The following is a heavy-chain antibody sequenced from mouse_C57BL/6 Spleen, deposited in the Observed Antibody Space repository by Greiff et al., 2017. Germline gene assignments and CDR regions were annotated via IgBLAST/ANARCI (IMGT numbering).Heavy chain of an antibody. J-gene: IGHJ2*01. V-gene: IGHV5-9-1*02. CDR3: TRKLRGYFDY. Sequence: EVHLVESGEGLVKPGGSLKLTCAASGFTFSSYAMSWVRQTPEKRLEWVAYISSGGDYIYYADTVKGRFTISRDNARNTLYLQMSSLKSEDTAMYYCTRKLRGYFDYWGQGTTLTVSS. CDR1: GFTFSSYA. CDR2: ISSGGDYI. D-gene: IGHD1-1*01.